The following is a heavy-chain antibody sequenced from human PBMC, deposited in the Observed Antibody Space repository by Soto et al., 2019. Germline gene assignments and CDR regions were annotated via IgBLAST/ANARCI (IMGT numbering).Heavy chain of an antibody. CDR1: GFSLSTSGVG. J-gene: IGHJ4*02. V-gene: IGHV2-5*02. CDR2: IYWDDDK. D-gene: IGHD3-10*01. Sequence: QITLKESGPTLVKPTQTLTLTCTFSGFSLSTSGVGVGWIRQPPGQALEWLALIYWDDDKRYSPSLKSRLTITKQTSKNQVVPTMNNMDPVDTDTYYCANRYGSGSYWVGWGQGSLVTVSS. CDR3: ANRYGSGSYWVG.